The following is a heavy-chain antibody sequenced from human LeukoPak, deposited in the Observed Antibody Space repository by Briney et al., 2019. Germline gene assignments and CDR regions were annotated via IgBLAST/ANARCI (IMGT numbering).Heavy chain of an antibody. CDR2: ISYDGSNK. V-gene: IGHV3-30-3*01. CDR3: ARERPEWLRFEGINFLDY. J-gene: IGHJ4*02. CDR1: GFTFSSYA. Sequence: PGGSLRLSCEASGFTFSSYAMHWVRQAPGKGLEWVAVISYDGSNKYYADSVKGRFTISRDNSKNTLYLQMNSLRAEDTAVYYCARERPEWLRFEGINFLDYWGQGTLVTVSS. D-gene: IGHD5-12*01.